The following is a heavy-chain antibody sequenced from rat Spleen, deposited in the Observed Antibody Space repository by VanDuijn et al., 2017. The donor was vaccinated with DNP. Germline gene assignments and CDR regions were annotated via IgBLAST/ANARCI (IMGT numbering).Heavy chain of an antibody. V-gene: IGHV3-1*01. CDR2: IRYTGST. J-gene: IGHJ4*01. Sequence: EVQLQESGPGLVKPSQSLSLSCSVTGYSITSYYWGWIRKFPGNKMEWIGHIRYTGSTSYNPSLKSRVSISRDTSKNQFFLQLNSVTAEDTATYYCASYVYDGYFAMDAWGQGTSVTVSS. D-gene: IGHD1-12*03. CDR3: ASYVYDGYFAMDA. CDR1: GYSITSYY.